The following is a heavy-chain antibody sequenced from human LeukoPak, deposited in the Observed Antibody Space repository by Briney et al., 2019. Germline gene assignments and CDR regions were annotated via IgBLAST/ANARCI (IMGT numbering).Heavy chain of an antibody. CDR1: GYSISSGYY. J-gene: IGHJ4*02. V-gene: IGHV4-38-2*02. CDR2: IYHSGST. CDR3: ARGSDTRGFDY. Sequence: SETLSPTCTVSGYSISSGYYWGWIRQPPGKGLEWIGSIYHSGSTYYNPSLKSRVTISVDTSKNQFSLKLSSVTAADTAVYYCARGSDTRGFDYWGQGTLVTVSS. D-gene: IGHD3-10*01.